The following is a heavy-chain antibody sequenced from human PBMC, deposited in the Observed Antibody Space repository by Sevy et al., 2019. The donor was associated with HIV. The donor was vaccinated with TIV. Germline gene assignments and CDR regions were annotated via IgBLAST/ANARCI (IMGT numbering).Heavy chain of an antibody. CDR2: ISDDSRYI. Sequence: GGSLRLSCAASGFTFRTYSMNWVRQAPGKGLEWLSSISDDSRYIYYSDSVKGRFTISRANAKNFLFLQMNNLRVEDTVIYNCARDFTVFGVVSGIDYWGQGNLVTVSS. CDR3: ARDFTVFGVVSGIDY. D-gene: IGHD3-3*01. CDR1: GFTFRTYS. J-gene: IGHJ4*02. V-gene: IGHV3-21*04.